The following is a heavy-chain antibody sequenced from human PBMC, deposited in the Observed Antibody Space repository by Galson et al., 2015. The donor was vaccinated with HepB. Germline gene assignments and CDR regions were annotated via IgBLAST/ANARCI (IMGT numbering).Heavy chain of an antibody. Sequence: SVKVSCKASGYTFTSYGISWVRQAPGQGLEWMGWISAYNGNTNYAQKLQGRVTMTTDTSTSTAYMELRSLRSDDTAVYYCARDLGPYDYVWGSYRYSYYYGMDVWGQGTTVTVSS. CDR2: ISAYNGNT. CDR3: ARDLGPYDYVWGSYRYSYYYGMDV. D-gene: IGHD3-16*02. J-gene: IGHJ6*02. CDR1: GYTFTSYG. V-gene: IGHV1-18*04.